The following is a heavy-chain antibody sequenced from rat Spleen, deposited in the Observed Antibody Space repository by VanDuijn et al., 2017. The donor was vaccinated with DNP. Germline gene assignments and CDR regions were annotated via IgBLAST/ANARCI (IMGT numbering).Heavy chain of an antibody. Sequence: EVQLQESGPGLVKPSQSLSLTCSVTGYSITSSYRWNWIRKFPGNKLEWMGYINSAGSTNYNPSLKSRISITRDTSKNQFFLQVNSVTTEDTATYYCARSGGSSFDYWGQGVMVTVSS. J-gene: IGHJ2*01. V-gene: IGHV3-3*01. D-gene: IGHD1-3*01. CDR1: GYSITSSYR. CDR3: ARSGGSSFDY. CDR2: INSAGST.